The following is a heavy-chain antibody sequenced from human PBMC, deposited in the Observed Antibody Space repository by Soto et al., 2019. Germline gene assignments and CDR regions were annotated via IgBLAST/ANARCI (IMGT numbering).Heavy chain of an antibody. CDR1: GSSISGFY. D-gene: IGHD1-1*01. Sequence: SETLSLTCTVSGSSISGFYWSWIRKSAGKGLEWIGRIYATGTTDYNPSLKSRVMMSVDKSKKQFSLKLRSVTAADTAVYYCVRDGTKTLRDWFDPWGQGISVTVSS. V-gene: IGHV4-4*07. CDR2: IYATGTT. CDR3: VRDGTKTLRDWFDP. J-gene: IGHJ5*02.